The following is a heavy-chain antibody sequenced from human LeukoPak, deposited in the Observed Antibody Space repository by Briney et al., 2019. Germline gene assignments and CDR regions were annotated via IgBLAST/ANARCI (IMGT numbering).Heavy chain of an antibody. D-gene: IGHD6-19*01. Sequence: SETLSLTCSVSGDSISSYYWSWLRQPPGKGLEWIGYAYYSGSANYNPSLKSRVTISVDTSKNQFSLKLSSVTAADTAVYYCARAHSSGWYGDYWGQGTLVTVSS. CDR3: ARAHSSGWYGDY. V-gene: IGHV4-59*01. CDR1: GDSISSYY. CDR2: AYYSGSA. J-gene: IGHJ4*02.